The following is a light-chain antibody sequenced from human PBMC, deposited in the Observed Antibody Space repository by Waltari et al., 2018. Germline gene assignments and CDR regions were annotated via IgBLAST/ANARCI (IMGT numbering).Light chain of an antibody. Sequence: DIQMTQSPSSVSASVGDRVTITCRASQGLGTWLAWYQQKPGKAPKVRIYGASTLLTGVPSRFSGSGSGTEFTLTITGLQPEDFATYFCQQGNSFPPTFGQGTRVEV. CDR2: GAS. V-gene: IGKV1-12*01. CDR3: QQGNSFPPT. J-gene: IGKJ1*01. CDR1: QGLGTW.